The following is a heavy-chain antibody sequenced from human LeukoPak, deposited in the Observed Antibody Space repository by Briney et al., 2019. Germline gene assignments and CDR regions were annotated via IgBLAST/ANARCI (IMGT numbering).Heavy chain of an antibody. V-gene: IGHV4-59*08. CDR1: GGSISSYY. D-gene: IGHD3-16*01. CDR2: IYYSGST. J-gene: IGHJ4*02. Sequence: PSETLSLTRTVSGGSISSYYWSWVRQPPGKGLEWIGYIYYSGSTNYNPSLKSRVTISVDTSKNQFSLKLSSVTAADTAVYYCARWGAQYYFDYWGQGTLVTVSS. CDR3: ARWGAQYYFDY.